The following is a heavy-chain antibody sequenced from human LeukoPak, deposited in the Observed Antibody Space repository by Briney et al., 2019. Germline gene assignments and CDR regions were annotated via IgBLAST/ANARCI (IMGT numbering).Heavy chain of an antibody. Sequence: ASVKVSCKASGYTFTSYYMHWVRQAPGQGLEWMGIINPSGGSTSYAQKFQGRVTMTRDTSTSTVYMELSSLRSEDTAVYYCASSLGYCSSISCPPFDYWGQGTLVTVSS. CDR1: GYTFTSYY. CDR3: ASSLGYCSSISCPPFDY. D-gene: IGHD2-2*01. J-gene: IGHJ4*02. CDR2: INPSGGST. V-gene: IGHV1-46*03.